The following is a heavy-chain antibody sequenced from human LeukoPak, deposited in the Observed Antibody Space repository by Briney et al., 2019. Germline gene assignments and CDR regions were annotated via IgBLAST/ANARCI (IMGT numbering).Heavy chain of an antibody. J-gene: IGHJ4*02. CDR3: ARDHYYDSSGYYPTANFDY. D-gene: IGHD3-22*01. CDR2: INSDGRST. CDR1: GFTFSSSW. V-gene: IGHV3-74*01. Sequence: GGSLRLSCAASGFTFSSSWMPWVRQAPGKGLVWVSRINSDGRSTSYAESVKGRFTISRDNAKNTLYLQMNSLRDEDKAVYYCARDHYYDSSGYYPTANFDYWGQGTLVTVSS.